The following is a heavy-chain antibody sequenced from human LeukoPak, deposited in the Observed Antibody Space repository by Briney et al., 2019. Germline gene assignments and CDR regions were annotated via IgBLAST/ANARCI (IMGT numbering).Heavy chain of an antibody. CDR1: GFTFSSYG. J-gene: IGHJ5*02. V-gene: IGHV3-33*01. CDR2: IWYDGSNK. CDR3: ARGQLWQTGWFDP. Sequence: PGGCLRPSCAASGFTFSSYGMHWVRQAPGKGMEWVAVIWYDGSNKYYADSVRGRFTISRDNAKNSLYLQMNSLRAEDTAVYYCARGQLWQTGWFDPWGQGTLVTVSS. D-gene: IGHD5-18*01.